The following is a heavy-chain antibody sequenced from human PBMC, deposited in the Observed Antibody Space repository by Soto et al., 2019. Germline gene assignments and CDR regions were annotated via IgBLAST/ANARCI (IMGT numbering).Heavy chain of an antibody. CDR1: GYTFTGYY. V-gene: IGHV1-2*04. J-gene: IGHJ6*02. CDR2: INPNSGGT. Sequence: ASVKVSCKASGYTFTGYYMHWVRQAPGQGPEWMGWINPNSGGTNYAQKFQGWVTMTRDTSISTAYMELSRLRSDDTAVYYCARGHVPAATDHYCYGMDVWGQGTTVTVSS. D-gene: IGHD2-2*01. CDR3: ARGHVPAATDHYCYGMDV.